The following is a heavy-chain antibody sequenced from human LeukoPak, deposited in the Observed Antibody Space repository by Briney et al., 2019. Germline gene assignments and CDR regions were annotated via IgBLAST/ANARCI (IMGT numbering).Heavy chain of an antibody. J-gene: IGHJ4*02. Sequence: GGSVRLSCTASGFTVSTNSMTWVRQAPGKGLEWVSVIKSGGNTYYADSVKGRFTISRDNSKNTLFLQMDSLRPDDTAVYYCAGGRTRDYWGQGTLVTVSS. CDR1: GFTVSTNS. V-gene: IGHV3-53*01. D-gene: IGHD2-2*01. CDR3: AGGRTRDY. CDR2: IKSGGNT.